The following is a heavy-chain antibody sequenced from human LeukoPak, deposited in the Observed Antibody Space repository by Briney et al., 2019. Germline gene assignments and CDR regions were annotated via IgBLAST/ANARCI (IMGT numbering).Heavy chain of an antibody. J-gene: IGHJ5*02. Sequence: GGSLRLSCAVSGFTFSGYSMSWVRQAPGKGLEWVAKMNEYGSEIFYVDSVKGRFTISRDNAKNSLYLQMNSLRAEDTAVYYCARSKGRVSWFDPWGQGTLVTVSS. V-gene: IGHV3-7*03. D-gene: IGHD4-11*01. CDR1: GFTFSGYS. CDR3: ARSKGRVSWFDP. CDR2: MNEYGSEI.